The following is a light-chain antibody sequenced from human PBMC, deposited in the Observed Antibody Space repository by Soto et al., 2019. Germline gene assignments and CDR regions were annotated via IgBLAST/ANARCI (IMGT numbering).Light chain of an antibody. CDR3: QQYSSYPFT. J-gene: IGKJ3*01. Sequence: DIQMTQSPSSLSSSVGDRVTITCRASQGIRKYLAWFQQKPGKAPKSLIYDASSLHSGVPSKFSGSASGTDVTLTINSLQPEDFATYYCQQYSSYPFTFGPGTKVDIK. CDR2: DAS. V-gene: IGKV1-16*02. CDR1: QGIRKY.